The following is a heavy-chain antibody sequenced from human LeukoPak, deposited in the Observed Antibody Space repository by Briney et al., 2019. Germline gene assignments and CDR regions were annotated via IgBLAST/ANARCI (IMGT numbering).Heavy chain of an antibody. V-gene: IGHV5-51*01. D-gene: IGHD3-9*01. Sequence: GESLKISCKGSGYSFTSYWIGWVRQMPGKGLEWMGITYPGDSDTRYSPSFQGQVTISADKSISTAYLQWSSLKASDTAMYYCARHYDILTGAPNWFDPWGQGTLVTVSS. J-gene: IGHJ5*02. CDR1: GYSFTSYW. CDR3: ARHYDILTGAPNWFDP. CDR2: TYPGDSDT.